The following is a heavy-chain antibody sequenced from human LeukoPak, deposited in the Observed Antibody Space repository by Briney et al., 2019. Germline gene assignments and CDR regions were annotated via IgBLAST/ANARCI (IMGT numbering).Heavy chain of an antibody. V-gene: IGHV1-18*01. D-gene: IGHD3-22*01. CDR2: ISAYNGNT. CDR3: AIVRSYYDSSAYDY. Sequence: ASVKVSCKASGYTFTSYGISWVRQAPGQGLEWMGWISAYNGNTNYAQKLQGRVTMTTDTSTSTAYMELRSLRSDDTAVYYCAIVRSYYDSSAYDYWGQGTLVTVSS. J-gene: IGHJ4*02. CDR1: GYTFTSYG.